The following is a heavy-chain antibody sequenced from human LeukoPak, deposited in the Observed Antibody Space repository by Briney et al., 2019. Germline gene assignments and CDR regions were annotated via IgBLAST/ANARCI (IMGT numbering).Heavy chain of an antibody. CDR3: ARAGVYYGSGIPFDP. J-gene: IGHJ5*02. Sequence: SETLSLTCTVSGSSVTSGYYWGCIRQPPGKGLEWIGRIYTSGSTNYNPSLKSRVTISVDTSKNQFSLKLSSVTAADTAVYYCARAGVYYGSGIPFDPWGQGTLVTVSS. CDR1: GSSVTSGYY. V-gene: IGHV4-38-2*02. CDR2: IYTSGST. D-gene: IGHD3-10*01.